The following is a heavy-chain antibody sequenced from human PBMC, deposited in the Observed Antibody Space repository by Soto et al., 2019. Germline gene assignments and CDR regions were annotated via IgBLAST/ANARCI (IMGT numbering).Heavy chain of an antibody. CDR2: SNSDGSST. D-gene: IGHD6-13*01. V-gene: IGHV3-74*01. CDR1: GFTFSSYW. J-gene: IGHJ3*02. Sequence: EVQLVESGGGLVQPGGSLRLSCAASGFTFSSYWMHWVRQAPGKGLVWVSRSNSDGSSTDYADSVKGRFTISRDNAKNTLYPQMNSLRAEDTAVYYCARELYSYDAFDIWGQGTMVTVSS. CDR3: ARELYSYDAFDI.